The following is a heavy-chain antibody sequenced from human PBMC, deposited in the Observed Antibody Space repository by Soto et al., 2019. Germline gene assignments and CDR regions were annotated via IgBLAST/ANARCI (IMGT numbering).Heavy chain of an antibody. J-gene: IGHJ3*02. CDR3: AGFDSSGYYPSYDAFDI. D-gene: IGHD3-22*01. V-gene: IGHV1-69*13. CDR2: IIPIFGTA. Sequence: SVKVSCKASGYTFTGYYRHWVRQAPGQGLEWMGGIIPIFGTANYAQKFQGRVTITADESTSTAYMELSSLRSEDTAVYYCAGFDSSGYYPSYDAFDIWGQGTMVTVS. CDR1: GYTFTGYY.